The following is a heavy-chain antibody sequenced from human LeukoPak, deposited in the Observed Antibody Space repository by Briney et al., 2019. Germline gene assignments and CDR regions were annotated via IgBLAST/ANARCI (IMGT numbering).Heavy chain of an antibody. CDR3: AREGSCRTPADRYYFDY. Sequence: GGSLRLSCAASGFTFSSYGMHWVRQAPGKGLEWVAVISYDGSNKYYADSVKGRFTISRDNSKNTLYLQMNSLRAEDTAVYYCAREGSCRTPADRYYFDYWGQGTLVTVSS. V-gene: IGHV3-30*03. CDR2: ISYDGSNK. J-gene: IGHJ4*02. D-gene: IGHD1-26*01. CDR1: GFTFSSYG.